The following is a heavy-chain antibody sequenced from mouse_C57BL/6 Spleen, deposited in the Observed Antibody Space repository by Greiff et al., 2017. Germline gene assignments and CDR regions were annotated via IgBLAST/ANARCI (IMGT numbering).Heavy chain of an antibody. CDR3: ARFDGYYDWYFDV. CDR1: GYAFSSYW. J-gene: IGHJ1*03. D-gene: IGHD2-3*01. CDR2: IYPGDGDT. Sequence: QVQLKQSGAELVKPGASVKISCKASGYAFSSYWMNWVQQRPGKGLEWIGQIYPGDGDTTYNGKFKGKATLTADKSSSTDYMQLSSLTSEDSAVYFCARFDGYYDWYFDVWGTGTTVTVSS. V-gene: IGHV1-80*01.